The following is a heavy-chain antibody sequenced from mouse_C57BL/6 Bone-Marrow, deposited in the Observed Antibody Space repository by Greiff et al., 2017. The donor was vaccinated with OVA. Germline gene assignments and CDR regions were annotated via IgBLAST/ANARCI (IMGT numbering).Heavy chain of an antibody. V-gene: IGHV1-26*01. CDR1: GYTFTDYY. CDR3: ARSGIYYGFYYFDY. D-gene: IGHD2-2*01. Sequence: VQLQQSGPELVKPGASVKISCKASGYTFTDYYMNWVKQSHGKSLEWIGDINPKNGGTSYNQKFKGKATLTVDKSSSTAYMELRSLTSEDSAVYYCARSGIYYGFYYFDYWGQGTTLTVSS. J-gene: IGHJ2*01. CDR2: INPKNGGT.